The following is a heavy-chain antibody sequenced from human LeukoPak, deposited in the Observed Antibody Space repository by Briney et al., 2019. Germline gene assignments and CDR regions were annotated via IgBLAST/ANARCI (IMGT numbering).Heavy chain of an antibody. D-gene: IGHD3-10*01. J-gene: IGHJ4*02. CDR2: IYHSGST. V-gene: IGHV4-38-2*02. Sequence: SETLSLTCTVSGYSISSGDYWGWLRQPPGKGLEWIGIIYHSGSTYYDPSVKSRFTISVDTSKNQLFLQLISVTAADTAVYYCARFPFAYGSRSDKSPDYWGQGTLVTVSS. CDR3: ARFPFAYGSRSDKSPDY. CDR1: GYSISSGDY.